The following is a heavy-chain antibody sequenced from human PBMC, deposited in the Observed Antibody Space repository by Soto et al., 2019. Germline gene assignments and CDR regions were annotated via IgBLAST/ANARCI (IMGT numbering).Heavy chain of an antibody. Sequence: LSLTCTVSGGSISSGGYYWSWIRQHPGKGLEWIGYIYYSGSTYYNPSLKSRVTISVDTSKNQFSLKLSSVTAADTAVYYCARDGRVDYYYGMDVWGQGTTVTV. D-gene: IGHD2-15*01. J-gene: IGHJ6*02. CDR3: ARDGRVDYYYGMDV. V-gene: IGHV4-31*03. CDR2: IYYSGST. CDR1: GGSISSGGYY.